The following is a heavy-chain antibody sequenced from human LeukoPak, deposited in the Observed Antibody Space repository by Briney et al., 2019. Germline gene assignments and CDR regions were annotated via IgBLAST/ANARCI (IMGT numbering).Heavy chain of an antibody. CDR3: ARQEWLVLDAFDI. Sequence: GESLKISRKGSGYSFTSYWIGWVRQMPGKGLEWMGIIYPGDSDTRYSPSFQGQVTISTDKSISTAYLQWSSLKASDTAMYYCARQEWLVLDAFDIWGQGTMVTVSP. J-gene: IGHJ3*02. V-gene: IGHV5-51*01. CDR2: IYPGDSDT. CDR1: GYSFTSYW. D-gene: IGHD6-19*01.